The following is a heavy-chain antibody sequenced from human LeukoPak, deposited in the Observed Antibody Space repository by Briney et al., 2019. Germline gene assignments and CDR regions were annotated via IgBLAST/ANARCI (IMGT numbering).Heavy chain of an antibody. Sequence: ASVKVSCKASGGTFSSYAISWVRQAPGQGLEWMGRIIPIFGTANYAQKFQGRVTITTDESTSTAYMELSSLRSEDTAVYYCARGGVGSGYCHPYNWFDPWAREPWSPSPQ. CDR3: ARGGVGSGYCHPYNWFDP. V-gene: IGHV1-69*05. CDR2: IIPIFGTA. D-gene: IGHD3-22*01. J-gene: IGHJ5*02. CDR1: GGTFSSYA.